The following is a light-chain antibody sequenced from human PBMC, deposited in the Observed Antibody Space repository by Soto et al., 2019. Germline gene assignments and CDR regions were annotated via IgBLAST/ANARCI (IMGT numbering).Light chain of an antibody. CDR3: QSYDSSLSVVV. CDR2: GNN. CDR1: SSNIGAGYD. V-gene: IGLV1-40*01. J-gene: IGLJ2*01. Sequence: QAVVTQPPSVSGAPGQRVTISCTGSSSNIGAGYDVHWYQQLPGTAPKLLIYGNNNRPSGVPDRFSGSKSGTSASLAISGLQAEDEADYHCQSYDSSLSVVVFGGGTKVTVL.